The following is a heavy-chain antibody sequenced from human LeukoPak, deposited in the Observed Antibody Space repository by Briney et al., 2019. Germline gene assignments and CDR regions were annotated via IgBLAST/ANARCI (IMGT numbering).Heavy chain of an antibody. CDR2: IYSGGRT. D-gene: IGHD1-26*01. J-gene: IGHJ4*02. CDR3: ARDRINLVGATGSFDY. CDR1: RFTVSRNY. V-gene: IGHV3-66*01. Sequence: GGPLRLSCAASRFTVSRNYMSWARQAPGKGLEWVSDIYSGGRTYYADSVKGRFTIYRDNSKNTLYLQMNSLRAEDTAVYYCARDRINLVGATGSFDYWGQGTLVTVSS.